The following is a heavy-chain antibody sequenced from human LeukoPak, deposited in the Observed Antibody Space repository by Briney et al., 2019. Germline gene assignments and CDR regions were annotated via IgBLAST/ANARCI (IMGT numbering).Heavy chain of an antibody. Sequence: ASVKVSCKASGYTFTSYYMHWVRQAPGQGLEWMGIINPSGGSTSYAQKFQGRVTMTRDTSTSTVYMELSSLRSEDTAVYYCARGWETTVTTRGGFDYWGQGTLVTVSS. V-gene: IGHV1-46*01. D-gene: IGHD4-17*01. J-gene: IGHJ4*02. CDR3: ARGWETTVTTRGGFDY. CDR2: INPSGGST. CDR1: GYTFTSYY.